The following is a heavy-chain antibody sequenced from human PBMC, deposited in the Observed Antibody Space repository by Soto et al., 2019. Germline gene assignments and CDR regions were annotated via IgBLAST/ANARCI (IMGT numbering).Heavy chain of an antibody. CDR2: IYYSGST. CDR1: GGSMSRGGYY. CDR3: ARVFGFGGLDV. J-gene: IGHJ6*02. D-gene: IGHD3-10*01. Sequence: QVQLQESGPGLVKPSQTLSLTCTVSGGSMSRGGYYWSWIRQHPGKGLEWIGYIYYSGSTYYNPSRKSRVTISADTSKKRFSLKLRSVTSAQTAVYYCARVFGFGGLDVWGQGTTVTVSS. V-gene: IGHV4-31*03.